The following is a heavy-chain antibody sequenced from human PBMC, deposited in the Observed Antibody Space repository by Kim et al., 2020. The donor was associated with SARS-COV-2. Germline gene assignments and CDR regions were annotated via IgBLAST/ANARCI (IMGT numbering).Heavy chain of an antibody. J-gene: IGHJ4*02. V-gene: IGHV1-69*01. Sequence: TQKFQGRVTITADESTGTAYMELSSLRSEDTAVYYCARDKGCYGYYVDYWGQGTLVTVSS. D-gene: IGHD4-17*01. CDR3: ARDKGCYGYYVDY.